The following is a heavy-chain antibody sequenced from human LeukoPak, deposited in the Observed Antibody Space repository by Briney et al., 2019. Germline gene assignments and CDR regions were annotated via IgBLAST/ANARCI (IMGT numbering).Heavy chain of an antibody. Sequence: SETLSLTCTVSGGSISSYYWSWIRQPAGKGLEWLGRIYTSGSTNYNPSLKSRVTMSVDTSKNRFSLKLSSVTAADTAVYCARARRCSSTSCYFDRYFDLWGRGTLVTVSS. D-gene: IGHD2-2*01. V-gene: IGHV4-4*07. CDR2: IYTSGST. CDR1: GGSISSYY. CDR3: ARARRCSSTSCYFDRYFDL. J-gene: IGHJ2*01.